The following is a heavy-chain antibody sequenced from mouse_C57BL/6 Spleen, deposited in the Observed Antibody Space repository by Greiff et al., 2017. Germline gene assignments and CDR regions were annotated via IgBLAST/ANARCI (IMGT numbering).Heavy chain of an antibody. D-gene: IGHD1-1*01. J-gene: IGHJ2*01. CDR2: IYPGDGDT. V-gene: IGHV1-80*01. CDR1: GYAFSSYW. CDR3: AREGGYYCLDY. Sequence: LVESGAELVKPGASVKISCKASGYAFSSYWMNWVKQRPGKGLEWIGQIYPGDGDTNYNGKFKGKATLTADKSSSTAYMQLSSLTSEDSAVYFCAREGGYYCLDYWGQGTTLTVSS.